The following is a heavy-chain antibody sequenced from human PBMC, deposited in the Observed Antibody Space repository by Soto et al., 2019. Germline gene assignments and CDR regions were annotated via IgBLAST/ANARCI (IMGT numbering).Heavy chain of an antibody. D-gene: IGHD5-18*01. CDR1: GGTFSSYA. V-gene: IGHV1-69*01. CDR2: IIPIFGTA. Sequence: QVQLVQSGAEVKKPGSSVKVSCKASGGTFSSYAISWVRQAPGQELEWMGGIIPIFGTANYAQKFQGRVTITADESTSTAYMELSSLRSKDTAVYYCASSHGRDTAMAPDYWGQGTLVTVSS. CDR3: ASSHGRDTAMAPDY. J-gene: IGHJ4*02.